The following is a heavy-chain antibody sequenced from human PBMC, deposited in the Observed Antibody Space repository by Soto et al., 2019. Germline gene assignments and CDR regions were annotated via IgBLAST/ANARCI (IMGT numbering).Heavy chain of an antibody. D-gene: IGHD2-8*02. CDR2: TYNSGST. Sequence: PSETLSLTCTFSGCSISRGGYYWSWIRQNPGKGLEWIGYTYNSGSTYYNPSLKSRVTISVDTSKNQFSLNLSSVTAADTAVYYCARDKITGLFDYWGQGTLVTVSS. CDR1: GCSISRGGYY. V-gene: IGHV4-61*08. CDR3: ARDKITGLFDY. J-gene: IGHJ4*02.